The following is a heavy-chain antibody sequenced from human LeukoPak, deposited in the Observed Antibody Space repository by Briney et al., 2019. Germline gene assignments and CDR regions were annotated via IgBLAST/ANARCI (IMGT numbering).Heavy chain of an antibody. J-gene: IGHJ4*02. D-gene: IGHD1-26*01. CDR2: INHSGST. V-gene: IGHV4-34*01. CDR3: ARGSRYSGSYFQI. Sequence: PSETLSLTCAVYGGSFSGYYWSWIRQPPGKGLEWIGEINHSGSTNYNPSLKSRVTIPVDTSKNQFSLKLSSVTAADTAVYYCARGSRYSGSYFQIWGQGTLVTVSS. CDR1: GGSFSGYY.